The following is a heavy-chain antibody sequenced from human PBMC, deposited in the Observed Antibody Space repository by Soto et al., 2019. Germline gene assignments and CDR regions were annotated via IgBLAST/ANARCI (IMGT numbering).Heavy chain of an antibody. CDR2: ISGSGGST. J-gene: IGHJ6*03. D-gene: IGHD3-16*01. Sequence: EVQLLESGGGLVQPGGSLRLSCAASGFTFSSYAMSWVRQAPGKGLEWVSAISGSGGSTYYADSVKGRFTISRDNSTNTMQLQMNSLRAEDTAVEYCGKDGDYYYYYYMDVWGKGTTVTVSS. V-gene: IGHV3-23*01. CDR1: GFTFSSYA. CDR3: GKDGDYYYYYYMDV.